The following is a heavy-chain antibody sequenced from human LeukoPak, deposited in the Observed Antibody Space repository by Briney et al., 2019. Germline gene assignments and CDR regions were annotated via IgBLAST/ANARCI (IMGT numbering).Heavy chain of an antibody. CDR2: ISWNSGSI. D-gene: IGHD1-1*01. Sequence: GGFLRLSCAASGFTFDDYAMHWVRKAPGKGLEWVSGISWNSGSIGYADSVKGRFTISRDNAKNSLYLQVNSLRAEDMALYYCAKAIRGTAGTADAFDIWGQGTMVTVSS. V-gene: IGHV3-9*03. J-gene: IGHJ3*02. CDR3: AKAIRGTAGTADAFDI. CDR1: GFTFDDYA.